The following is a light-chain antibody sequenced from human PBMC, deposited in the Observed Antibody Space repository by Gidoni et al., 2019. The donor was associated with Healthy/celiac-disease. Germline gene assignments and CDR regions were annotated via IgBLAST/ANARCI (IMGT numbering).Light chain of an antibody. CDR3: QQYGNLHFT. CDR1: QDISNY. V-gene: IGKV1-33*01. CDR2: DAS. Sequence: DIQMTQSPSSLSASVGDRVTITCQASQDISNYLNWYQQKPGKAPKLLIYDASNLETGVPSRFSGSGSGTDFTFTISSLQPEDIATYYCQQYGNLHFTFGPGTKVDIK. J-gene: IGKJ3*01.